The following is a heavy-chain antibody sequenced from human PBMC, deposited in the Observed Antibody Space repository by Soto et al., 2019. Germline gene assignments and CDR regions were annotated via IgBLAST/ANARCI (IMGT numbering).Heavy chain of an antibody. V-gene: IGHV1-3*01. Sequence: ASVKVSCKASGYTFTSYAMHWVRQAPGQRLEWMGWINAGNGNTKYSQKFQGRVTITRDTSASTAYMELSSLRSEDTAVYYGARDSGMEGVYYFDYWGQGTLVTVSS. J-gene: IGHJ4*02. CDR1: GYTFTSYA. CDR2: INAGNGNT. D-gene: IGHD3-10*01. CDR3: ARDSGMEGVYYFDY.